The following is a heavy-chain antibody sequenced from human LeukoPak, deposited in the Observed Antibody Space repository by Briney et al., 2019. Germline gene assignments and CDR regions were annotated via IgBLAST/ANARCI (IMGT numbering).Heavy chain of an antibody. J-gene: IGHJ4*02. D-gene: IGHD2-15*01. V-gene: IGHV3-7*01. Sequence: GGTLRLSCAASGFTFSSDAMSWGRQAPAGGLEWGVNIKQDGSEKYYMASVKGRFTISRDNSKNTLYLQMNSLRAEDTAVYYCAKDRTRYCSGGSCNGCYYFDYWGQGTLVTVSS. CDR2: IKQDGSEK. CDR3: AKDRTRYCSGGSCNGCYYFDY. CDR1: GFTFSSDA.